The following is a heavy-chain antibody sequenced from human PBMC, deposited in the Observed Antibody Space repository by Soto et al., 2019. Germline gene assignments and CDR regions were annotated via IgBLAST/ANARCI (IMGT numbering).Heavy chain of an antibody. V-gene: IGHV4-30-4*01. Sequence: PSETLSLTCTVSGGSISSGDYYWSWIRQPPGKGLEWIGYIYYSGSTYYNPSLKSRVTISVDTSKNQFSLKLSSVTAADTAVYYCAGDRYTAMVTDYYYCGMDVWGQGTTVTVSS. D-gene: IGHD5-18*01. J-gene: IGHJ6*02. CDR1: GGSISSGDYY. CDR2: IYYSGST. CDR3: AGDRYTAMVTDYYYCGMDV.